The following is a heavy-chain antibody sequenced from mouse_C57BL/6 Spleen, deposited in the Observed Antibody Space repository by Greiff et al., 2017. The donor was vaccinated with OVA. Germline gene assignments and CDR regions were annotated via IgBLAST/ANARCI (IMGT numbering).Heavy chain of an antibody. D-gene: IGHD2-3*01. Sequence: QVQLQQSGAELVRPGSSVKLSCKASGYTFTSYWMHWVKQRPIQGLEWIGNIDPSDSETHYNQKFKDKATLTVDKSSSTAYMQLSSLTSEDSAVYYCARDDGYSSAWFAYWGQGTLVTVSA. J-gene: IGHJ3*01. CDR3: ARDDGYSSAWFAY. CDR1: GYTFTSYW. CDR2: IDPSDSET. V-gene: IGHV1-52*01.